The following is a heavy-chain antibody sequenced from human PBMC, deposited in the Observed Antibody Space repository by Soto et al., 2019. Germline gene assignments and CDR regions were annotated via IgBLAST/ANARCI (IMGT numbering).Heavy chain of an antibody. D-gene: IGHD5-18*01. J-gene: IGHJ4*02. CDR2: FFDYGST. Sequence: PSETLSLTCTVSGASISNSRHYWAWVRQFPGKGLEWVSIFFDYGSTYHADSVKGRFTISRDTSKNTLYLQMNSLTAEDTAVYYGARGPQSGVTAMVSSSFDFWGERTLVPVSS. V-gene: IGHV3-53*01. CDR1: GASISNSRHY. CDR3: ARGPQSGVTAMVSSSFDF.